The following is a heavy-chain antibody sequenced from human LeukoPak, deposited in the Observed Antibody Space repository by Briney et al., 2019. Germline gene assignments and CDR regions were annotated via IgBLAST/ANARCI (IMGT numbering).Heavy chain of an antibody. Sequence: PGRSLRLSCAASGLTLSAYAMHWVRQAPGKGLEWVALISYDGSNKYYADFVKGRFTISRDSSKNTLYLQVNSLRAEDTAVYYCAKEGLGSSWYPNYFDYWGQGTLVTVSS. D-gene: IGHD6-13*01. CDR1: GLTLSAYA. CDR2: ISYDGSNK. J-gene: IGHJ4*02. CDR3: AKEGLGSSWYPNYFDY. V-gene: IGHV3-30*18.